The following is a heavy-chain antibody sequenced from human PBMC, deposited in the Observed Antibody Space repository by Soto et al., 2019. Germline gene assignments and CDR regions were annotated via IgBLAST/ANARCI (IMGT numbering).Heavy chain of an antibody. CDR2: IKADGNAK. CDR3: GRGYARLDY. D-gene: IGHD2-2*01. Sequence: EVQLVESGGGLVQPGGSLRLSCAASGFTFSSYWMSWARQAPGQGLEWVANIKADGNAKYYVESVKGRFTISRDNVEKSRFLQMNSLRAADTAVYDCGRGYARLDYWGQGTLVTVSS. J-gene: IGHJ4*02. CDR1: GFTFSSYW. V-gene: IGHV3-7*03.